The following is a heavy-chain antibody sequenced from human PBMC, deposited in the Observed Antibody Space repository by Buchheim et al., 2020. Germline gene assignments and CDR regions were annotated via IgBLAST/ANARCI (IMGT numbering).Heavy chain of an antibody. CDR2: IIPILGIA. Sequence: QVQLVQSGAEVKKPGSSVKVSCKASGGTFSSYTISWVRQAPGQGLEWMGRIIPILGIANYAQKFQGRVTITADKSTSTAYMELSSLRSEDTAVYYCARDPLVGATTRHQYNWFDPWGQGTL. CDR1: GGTFSSYT. D-gene: IGHD1-26*01. J-gene: IGHJ5*02. V-gene: IGHV1-69*08. CDR3: ARDPLVGATTRHQYNWFDP.